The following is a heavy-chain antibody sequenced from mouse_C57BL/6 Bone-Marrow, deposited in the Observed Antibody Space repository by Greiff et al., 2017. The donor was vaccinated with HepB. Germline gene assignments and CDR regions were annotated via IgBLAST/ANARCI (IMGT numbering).Heavy chain of an antibody. CDR1: GFTFSDYG. V-gene: IGHV5-17*01. D-gene: IGHD2-4*01. CDR3: ARHDYDGDYYAMDY. CDR2: ISSGSSTI. J-gene: IGHJ4*01. Sequence: EVKLVESGGGLVKPGGSLKPSCAAPGFTFSDYGMHWVRQAPEKGLEWFAYISSGSSTIYYADTVKGRFPISRDNAKNTLFLQMTSLRSEDTAMYYCARHDYDGDYYAMDYWGQGTSVTVSS.